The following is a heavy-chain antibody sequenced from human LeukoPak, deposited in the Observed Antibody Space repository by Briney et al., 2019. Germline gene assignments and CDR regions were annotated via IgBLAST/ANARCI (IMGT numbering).Heavy chain of an antibody. D-gene: IGHD1-1*01. J-gene: IGHJ4*02. CDR1: GFTFSNYW. CDR3: ANLLENY. CDR2: IKEDGSEK. V-gene: IGHV3-7*01. Sequence: GGSLRLSCAASGFTFSNYWMAWVRQAPGKGLEWVANIKEDGSEKYHADSLRGRFTISRDNAKHSLYLQLNSLRAEDTAIYFCANLLENYWGQGTLLTVSS.